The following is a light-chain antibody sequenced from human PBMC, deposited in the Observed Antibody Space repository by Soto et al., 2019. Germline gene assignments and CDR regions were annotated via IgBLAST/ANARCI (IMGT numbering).Light chain of an antibody. V-gene: IGLV1-36*01. CDR1: SSNIGKNA. CDR3: ATCDDSLNGLV. CDR2: YDD. Sequence: QSVLTQPPSVSEAPRQRVTISCSGSSSNIGKNAVNWYQQLPGKAPKLLIYYDDLLPSGVSARFSGSKSGTSASLAISGLQFEDEADYYCATCDDSLNGLVFGGGTKLTVL. J-gene: IGLJ2*01.